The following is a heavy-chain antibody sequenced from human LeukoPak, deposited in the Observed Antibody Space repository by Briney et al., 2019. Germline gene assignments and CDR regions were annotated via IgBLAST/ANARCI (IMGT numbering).Heavy chain of an antibody. CDR2: IKQDGSEK. CDR1: GFTFSTYW. J-gene: IGHJ4*02. D-gene: IGHD1-14*01. CDR3: VREEPAHDY. V-gene: IGHV3-7*01. Sequence: PGGSLRLYCAASGFTFSTYWMSWVRQAPGKGPEWVANIKQDGSEKYYVDSVKGRFTISRDNAKNSLYLQMNSVRAEDTAVYYCVREEPAHDYWGQGTLVTVSS.